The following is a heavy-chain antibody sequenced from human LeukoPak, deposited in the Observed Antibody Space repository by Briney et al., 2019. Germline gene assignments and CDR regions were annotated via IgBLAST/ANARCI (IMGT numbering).Heavy chain of an antibody. Sequence: PSETLSLTCTVSGGSISSYYWSWIRQPPGKGLEWIGYIYYSGSTNYNPSLKSRVTISVDTSKNQFSLKLSSVTAADTAVYYCARSERSSWSIDYWGQGTLVTVSS. D-gene: IGHD6-13*01. CDR2: IYYSGST. V-gene: IGHV4-59*01. CDR1: GGSISSYY. CDR3: ARSERSSWSIDY. J-gene: IGHJ4*02.